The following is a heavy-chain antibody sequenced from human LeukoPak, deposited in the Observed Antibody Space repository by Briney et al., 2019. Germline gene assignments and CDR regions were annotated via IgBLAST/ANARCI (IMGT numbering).Heavy chain of an antibody. CDR3: ARGGYYDSSGYFDY. Sequence: SQTLSLTCTVSGGSISSGGYYWSWIRQHPGKGLEWIGYIYYSGSTYYNPSLKSRVTISVDMSKNQFSLKLSSVTAADTAVYYCARGGYYDSSGYFDYWGQGTLVTVSS. J-gene: IGHJ4*02. D-gene: IGHD3-22*01. CDR2: IYYSGST. CDR1: GGSISSGGYY. V-gene: IGHV4-31*03.